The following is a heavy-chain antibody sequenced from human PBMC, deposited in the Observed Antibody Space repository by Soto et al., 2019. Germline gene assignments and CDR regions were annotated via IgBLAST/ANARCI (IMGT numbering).Heavy chain of an antibody. CDR3: ARGGGDYGDYYFDY. Sequence: SETLSLTCTVSGGSISSYYWSWIRQPPGKGLEWIGYIYYIGSTNYNPSLKSRVTISVDTSKNQFSLKLTSVTAADTAVYYCARGGGDYGDYYFDYWGQGTLVIVSS. J-gene: IGHJ4*02. CDR1: GGSISSYY. CDR2: IYYIGST. D-gene: IGHD4-17*01. V-gene: IGHV4-59*01.